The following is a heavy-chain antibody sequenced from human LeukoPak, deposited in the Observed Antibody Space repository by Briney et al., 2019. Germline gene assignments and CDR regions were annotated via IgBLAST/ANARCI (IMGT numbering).Heavy chain of an antibody. CDR1: GFTFSNYW. Sequence: GGSLRLSCAASGFTFSNYWMNWVRQAPGKGLEWVANIKQDGGEKSYVDSVKGRFTISRDNAKNSLHLQMNSLRAEDTAVYYCARESKYSGYPFDYWGQGTLVTVSS. CDR2: IKQDGGEK. J-gene: IGHJ4*02. V-gene: IGHV3-7*01. CDR3: ARESKYSGYPFDY. D-gene: IGHD5-12*01.